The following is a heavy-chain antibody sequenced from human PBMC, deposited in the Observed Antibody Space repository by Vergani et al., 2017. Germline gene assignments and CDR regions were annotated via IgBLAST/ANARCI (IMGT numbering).Heavy chain of an antibody. J-gene: IGHJ5*02. CDR1: GYTFTSYY. V-gene: IGHV1-46*01. Sequence: QVQLVQSGAEVKKPGASEKASCQASGYTFTSYYIHWVRQAPGQGLEWMGIINPSGGTTNYAQKFQGRVTMTRDTSTSTVFMELSSMRSEDTAVYYCARGCGSTSCYKRGEGWFDPWGQGTLVTVSS. CDR2: INPSGGTT. CDR3: ARGCGSTSCYKRGEGWFDP. D-gene: IGHD2-2*02.